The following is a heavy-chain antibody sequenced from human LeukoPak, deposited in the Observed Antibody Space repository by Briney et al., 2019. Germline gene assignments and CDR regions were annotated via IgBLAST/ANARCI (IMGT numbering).Heavy chain of an antibody. D-gene: IGHD5-18*01. CDR2: IKQDGSNK. J-gene: IGHJ4*02. Sequence: GGSLRLSCAASGFTFSISWMSWVRQAPGKGLEWVANIKQDGSNKYYEDSVKGRFTISRDNSKNSLYLQMNSLRAEDTAVYYCARDPEASYHDYWGQGTLVTVSS. CDR3: ARDPEASYHDY. CDR1: GFTFSISW. V-gene: IGHV3-7*01.